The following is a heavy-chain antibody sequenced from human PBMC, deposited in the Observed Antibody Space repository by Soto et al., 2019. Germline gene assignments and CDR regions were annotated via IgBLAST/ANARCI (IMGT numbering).Heavy chain of an antibody. D-gene: IGHD3-22*01. CDR3: ARGGYYDSSGSRNYHYYGMDV. Sequence: GASVKVSCKASGHTFNSYGISWVRQAPGQGLEWLGWISPYNDDTKYAQRLQSRVTMSTDTSSRTAYMHLRSLRSDDTAVYFCARGGYYDSSGSRNYHYYGMDVWGQGTTVTVS. J-gene: IGHJ6*02. CDR2: ISPYNDDT. V-gene: IGHV1-18*01. CDR1: GHTFNSYG.